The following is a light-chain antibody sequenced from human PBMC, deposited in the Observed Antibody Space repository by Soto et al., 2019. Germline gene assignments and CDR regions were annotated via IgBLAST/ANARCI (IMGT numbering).Light chain of an antibody. CDR3: QQNYGTHHRT. V-gene: IGKV1-39*01. J-gene: IGKJ4*01. Sequence: DIQVTQAPSSLSASIGDRATITCRASQSCSSYLNLYQQKPGKAPKLLIYAASSLQSGVPSRLSGSVSGTDFTLTISSLNPDDYATYYWQQNYGTHHRTFRGGTNVEPK. CDR1: QSCSSY. CDR2: AAS.